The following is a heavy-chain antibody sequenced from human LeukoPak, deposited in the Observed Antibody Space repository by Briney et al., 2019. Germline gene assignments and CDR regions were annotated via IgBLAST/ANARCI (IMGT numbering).Heavy chain of an antibody. Sequence: SETLSLTCSVSGGSISSYYWSWIRQPPGKGLEWIGYIYYSGSTNYNPSLKSRATISVDTSKNQFSLKLSSVTAADTAVYYCARNLGGSSWVFDYWGQGTLVTVSS. CDR3: ARNLGGSSWVFDY. CDR2: IYYSGST. V-gene: IGHV4-59*01. J-gene: IGHJ4*02. CDR1: GGSISSYY. D-gene: IGHD6-13*01.